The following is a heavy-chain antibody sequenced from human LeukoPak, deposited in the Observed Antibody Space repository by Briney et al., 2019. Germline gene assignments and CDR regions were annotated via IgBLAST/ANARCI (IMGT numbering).Heavy chain of an antibody. CDR3: ARDKAAAGTLFDY. CDR1: GFTFSSTW. J-gene: IGHJ4*02. D-gene: IGHD6-13*01. Sequence: GGSLRLSCVASGFTFSSTWMHWVRQVPGKGLVWVSRIHSDGRTTIYADSVKGRFTIPRDNAKNSLYLQMNSLRAEDTAFYYCARDKAAAGTLFDYWGQGALVTVSS. CDR2: IHSDGRTT. V-gene: IGHV3-74*01.